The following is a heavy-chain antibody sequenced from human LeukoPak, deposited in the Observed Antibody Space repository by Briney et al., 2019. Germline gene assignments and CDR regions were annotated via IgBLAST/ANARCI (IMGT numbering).Heavy chain of an antibody. J-gene: IGHJ5*02. Sequence: SDTLSLTCTVSGGSISSHYCSWIRQPPGKGLEWIGYIYYSGSTNYNPSLKSRVTISVDTSKNQFSLKLSSVTAADTAVYYCARSYDFWSGYFNWFDPWGQGTLVTVSS. D-gene: IGHD3-3*01. CDR2: IYYSGST. CDR1: GGSISSHY. CDR3: ARSYDFWSGYFNWFDP. V-gene: IGHV4-59*07.